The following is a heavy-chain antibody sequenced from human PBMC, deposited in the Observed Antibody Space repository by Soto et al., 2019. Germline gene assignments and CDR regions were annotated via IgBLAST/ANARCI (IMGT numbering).Heavy chain of an antibody. D-gene: IGHD3-3*01. CDR2: ISSSSSTI. Sequence: PGGSLRLSCAASGFTFSSYSMNWVCQAPGKGLEWVSYISSSSSTIYYADSVKGRFTISRDNDKNSLYLQINSLRDEDTAVNNCARDRRVAFTWYYYGMDVWGQGTTVTVSS. J-gene: IGHJ6*02. CDR3: ARDRRVAFTWYYYGMDV. CDR1: GFTFSSYS. V-gene: IGHV3-48*02.